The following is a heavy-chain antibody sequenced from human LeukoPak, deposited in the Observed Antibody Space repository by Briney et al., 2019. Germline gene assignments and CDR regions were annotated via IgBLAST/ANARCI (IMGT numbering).Heavy chain of an antibody. D-gene: IGHD3-9*01. V-gene: IGHV4-39*07. CDR2: ISYPGST. Sequence: SETLSLTCTVSGGSISNSSFYWGWIRQPPGKGLECIASISYPGSTFYNPSLRSRVTISVDTSKNQFFLKLSSVTAADTAVYYCARARYVNSFYAFDIWGQGTLVTVSS. J-gene: IGHJ3*02. CDR1: GGSISNSSFY. CDR3: ARARYVNSFYAFDI.